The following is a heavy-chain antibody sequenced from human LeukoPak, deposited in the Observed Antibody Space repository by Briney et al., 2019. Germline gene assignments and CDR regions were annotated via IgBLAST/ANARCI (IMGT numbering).Heavy chain of an antibody. V-gene: IGHV4-39*01. D-gene: IGHD3-22*01. J-gene: IGHJ3*02. CDR2: IYYSGST. Sequence: SETLSLACTVSGGSISSSSYYWGWIRQPPGKGLEWIGCIYYSGSTYYNPSLKSRVTISVDTSRNQFSLKLSSVTAADTAVYYCARPNYYDMHFDIWGQGTMVTVSS. CDR1: GGSISSSSYY. CDR3: ARPNYYDMHFDI.